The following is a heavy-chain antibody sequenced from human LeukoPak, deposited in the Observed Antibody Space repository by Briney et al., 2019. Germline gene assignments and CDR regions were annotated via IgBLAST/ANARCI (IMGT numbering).Heavy chain of an antibody. CDR3: ARSPLWYYYMDV. CDR1: GYTFTGYY. CDR2: INPNSGGT. Sequence: GASVKVSCKASGYTFTGYYMRWVRQAPGQGLEWMGRINPNSGGTNYAQKFQGRVNMTRDRSISTAYMELSRLRSDDTAVYYCARSPLWYYYMDVWGKGTTVTVSS. V-gene: IGHV1-2*06. J-gene: IGHJ6*03. D-gene: IGHD2-21*01.